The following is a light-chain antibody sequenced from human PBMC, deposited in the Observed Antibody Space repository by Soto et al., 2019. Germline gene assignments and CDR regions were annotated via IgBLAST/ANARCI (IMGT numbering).Light chain of an antibody. V-gene: IGLV2-8*01. CDR3: TSYAGSNNLL. J-gene: IGLJ2*01. Sequence: QSVLTQPPSASGSPGQSVAISCTGTSSDVGGQNYVSWYQQHPGKAPKLIIYAVTERPSGVPDRFSGSKSGNTASLTVSGLQTEDEADYYCTSYAGSNNLLFGGGTKVTVL. CDR1: SSDVGGQNY. CDR2: AVT.